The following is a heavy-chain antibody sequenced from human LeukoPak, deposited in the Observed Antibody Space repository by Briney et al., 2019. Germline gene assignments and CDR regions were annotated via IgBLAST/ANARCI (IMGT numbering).Heavy chain of an antibody. D-gene: IGHD4-17*01. V-gene: IGHV3-33*01. Sequence: GRSLRLSCAASGFTFSSYGMHWVRQAPGKGLEWVAVIWYDGSNKYYADSVKGRFTISRDNSKNTLYLQMNSLRAEDTAVYYCARDQMRYGDYGIGAFDIWGQGTMVTVSS. CDR3: ARDQMRYGDYGIGAFDI. CDR2: IWYDGSNK. J-gene: IGHJ3*02. CDR1: GFTFSSYG.